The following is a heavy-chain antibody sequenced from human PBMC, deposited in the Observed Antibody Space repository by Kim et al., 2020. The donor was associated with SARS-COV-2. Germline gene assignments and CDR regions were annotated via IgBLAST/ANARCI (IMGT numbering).Heavy chain of an antibody. V-gene: IGHV3-48*02. D-gene: IGHD3-22*01. CDR2: ISSSSSTI. CDR3: ARDPNEYYYDSSGIDY. J-gene: IGHJ4*02. Sequence: GGSLRLSCAASGFTFSSYSMNWVRQAPGKGLEWVSYISSSSSTIYYADSVKGRFTISRDNTKNSLYLQMNSLRDEDTAVYYCARDPNEYYYDSSGIDYWGQGTLVTVSS. CDR1: GFTFSSYS.